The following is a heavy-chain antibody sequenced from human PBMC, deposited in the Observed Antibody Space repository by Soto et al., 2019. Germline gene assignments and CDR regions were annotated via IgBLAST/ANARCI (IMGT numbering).Heavy chain of an antibody. CDR3: ARELDVAARPGSQRLDH. D-gene: IGHD6-6*01. CDR1: GVTFEDSV. CDR2: ISWNSDVK. J-gene: IGHJ4*02. Sequence: EERLVESGGGLEQSGGSLRLSCEGTGVTFEDSVMQWVRLAPGKGLEWVAGISWNSDVKEYAESVKGRFTISRDNAKNSLYLQMTSLRADDTAVYYCARELDVAARPGSQRLDHWGQGTLVIVSS. V-gene: IGHV3-9*01.